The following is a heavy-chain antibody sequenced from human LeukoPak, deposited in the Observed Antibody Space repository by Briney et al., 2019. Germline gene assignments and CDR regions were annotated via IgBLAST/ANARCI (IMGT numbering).Heavy chain of an antibody. Sequence: GGSLRLSCVASGFTFSLYWMTWVRQAPGKGLEWVANIKPDGSENYYGDSVKGRFAISRDNAKNSLSLQMNSLRAEDTAVYYCASRRLALGAFDYWGQGTLVTVSS. CDR3: ASRRLALGAFDY. V-gene: IGHV3-7*02. CDR2: IKPDGSEN. J-gene: IGHJ4*02. D-gene: IGHD1-26*01. CDR1: GFTFSLYW.